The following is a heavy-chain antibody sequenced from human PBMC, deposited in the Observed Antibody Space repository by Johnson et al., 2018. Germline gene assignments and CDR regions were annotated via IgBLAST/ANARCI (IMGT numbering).Heavy chain of an antibody. D-gene: IGHD6-13*01. CDR2: IRSKAYGGTT. J-gene: IGHJ6*02. Sequence: VQLVESGGGLVKPGRSLRLSCTASGFTFGDYAMSWFRQAPGKGLEWVGFIRSKAYGGTTEYAASVKGRFTISRDDSKSIAYLQMNSLKTEDTAVYYCTRGGSSWYVYYYGMDVWGQGTTVTVSS. V-gene: IGHV3-49*05. CDR1: GFTFGDYA. CDR3: TRGGSSWYVYYYGMDV.